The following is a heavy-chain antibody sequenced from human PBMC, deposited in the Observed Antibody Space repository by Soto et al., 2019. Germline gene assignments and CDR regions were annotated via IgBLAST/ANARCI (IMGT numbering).Heavy chain of an antibody. V-gene: IGHV1-69*13. CDR2: IIPIFGTA. J-gene: IGHJ4*02. D-gene: IGHD5-18*01. CDR3: ARATAMVDTDYFDY. CDR1: GGTFSSYA. Sequence: GASVKVSCKASGGTFSSYAISWVRQAPGQGLEWTGGIIPIFGTANYAQKFQGRVTITADESTSTAYMELSSLRSEDTAVYYCARATAMVDTDYFDYWGQGTLVTVSS.